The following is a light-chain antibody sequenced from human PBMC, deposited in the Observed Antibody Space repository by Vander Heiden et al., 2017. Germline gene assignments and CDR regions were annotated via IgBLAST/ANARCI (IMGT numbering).Light chain of an antibody. CDR3: QAWDSSIYVV. V-gene: IGLV3-1*01. J-gene: IGLJ2*01. CDR1: KLGDTY. Sequence: YELTQPPSVSVSPGQTASITCSGDKLGDTYACWYQQKPGQSPVLVIYQDSKRPSGIPERFSGSNSGNTATLTISGTQAMDEADYYCQAWDSSIYVVFGGGTKLTVL. CDR2: QDS.